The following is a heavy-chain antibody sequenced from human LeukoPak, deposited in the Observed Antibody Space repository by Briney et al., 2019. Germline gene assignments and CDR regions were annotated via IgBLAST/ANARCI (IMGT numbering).Heavy chain of an antibody. D-gene: IGHD3-22*01. CDR1: GFTFSSYA. V-gene: IGHV3-30*04. J-gene: IGHJ6*02. CDR2: ISCDGSNK. CDR3: ARDHRITMIVVVITHYYGMDV. Sequence: GGSLRLSCAASGFTFSSYAMHWVRQAPGKGLEWVAVISCDGSNKYYADSVKGRFTISRDNSKNTLYLQMNSLRAEDTAVYYCARDHRITMIVVVITHYYGMDVWGQGTTVTVSS.